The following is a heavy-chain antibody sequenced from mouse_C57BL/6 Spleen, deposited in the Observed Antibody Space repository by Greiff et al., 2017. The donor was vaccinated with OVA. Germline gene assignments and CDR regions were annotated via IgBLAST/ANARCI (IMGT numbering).Heavy chain of an antibody. CDR3: ARGSYGRSYVRYAMDY. J-gene: IGHJ4*01. D-gene: IGHD1-1*01. Sequence: VQLQQSVAELVRPGASVKLSCTASGFNIKNTYMHWVKQRPEQGLEWIGRIDPANGNTKYAPKFQGKTTITADTSSNTAYLQLSSLTSEDTAIYYCARGSYGRSYVRYAMDYWGQGTSVTVSS. CDR1: GFNIKNTY. CDR2: IDPANGNT. V-gene: IGHV14-3*01.